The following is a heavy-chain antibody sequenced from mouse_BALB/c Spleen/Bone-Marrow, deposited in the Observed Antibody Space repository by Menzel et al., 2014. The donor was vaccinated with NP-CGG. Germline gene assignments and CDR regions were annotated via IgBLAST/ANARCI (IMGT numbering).Heavy chain of an antibody. CDR1: GYTFNTYW. CDR3: ARKGSYGMDH. V-gene: IGHV1-9*01. Sequence: QVQLQQSGAELMKPGASMRISCKATGYTFNTYWLEWIKQRPGHGLEWIGEILPGSVSVNFNGGFKGKGSFTADKSSNTASMQRSSLTSEDSDVYYCARKGSYGMDHWGQGTSVSVSS. J-gene: IGHJ4*01. CDR2: ILPGSVSV.